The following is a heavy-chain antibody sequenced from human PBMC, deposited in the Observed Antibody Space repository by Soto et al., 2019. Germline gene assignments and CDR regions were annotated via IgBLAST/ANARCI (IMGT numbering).Heavy chain of an antibody. CDR2: ISNDGNNQ. CDR1: GFPFISFV. D-gene: IGHD5-12*01. J-gene: IGHJ4*02. V-gene: IGHV3-30-3*01. CDR3: AIGRDPYNYNY. Sequence: GGSLRLSCAASGFPFISFVMHWVRQAPGKGLEWVAVISNDGNNQNYADSVKGRLTISRDNSLSTLYLQMSSLRPDDTAVYYCAIGRDPYNYNYWGRGTLVTVSS.